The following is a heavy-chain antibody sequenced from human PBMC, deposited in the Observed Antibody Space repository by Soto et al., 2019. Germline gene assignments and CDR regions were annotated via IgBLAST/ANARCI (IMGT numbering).Heavy chain of an antibody. CDR1: GFSVSSNY. CDR3: ARHRHPRGTVGATSPLDP. D-gene: IGHD1-26*01. V-gene: IGHV3-53*01. CDR2: HYSGGST. Sequence: GGSLRLSCAISGFSVSSNYLSWVRQAPGEGLEWVSVHYSGGSTYYADSVQGRFTTSRDKSNNTLYLQMRRVRAEDTAVYFCARHRHPRGTVGATSPLDPWGQGTQVTVSS. J-gene: IGHJ5*02.